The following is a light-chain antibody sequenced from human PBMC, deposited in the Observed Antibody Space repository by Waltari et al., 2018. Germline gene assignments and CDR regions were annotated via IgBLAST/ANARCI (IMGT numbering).Light chain of an antibody. CDR1: DSDVGAYDF. J-gene: IGLJ1*01. CDR3: SSYTTSSAPGV. CDR2: EVS. V-gene: IGLV2-14*01. Sequence: QSALTQPASVSGSPGQSITISCSGTDSDVGAYDFVSWYQQHPGKAPHLIIYEVSNRPSGISKRFSASKSGNTASLTIAGLQAEDEADDYCSSYTTSSAPGVFGTGTRVTVL.